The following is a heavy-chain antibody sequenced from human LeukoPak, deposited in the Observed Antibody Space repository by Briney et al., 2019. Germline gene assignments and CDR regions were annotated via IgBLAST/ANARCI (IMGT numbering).Heavy chain of an antibody. D-gene: IGHD6-19*01. CDR1: GGSISSGDYY. CDR2: IYYSGST. CDR3: AAAPLAVAEIVT. V-gene: IGHV4-30-4*01. J-gene: IGHJ5*02. Sequence: SQTLSLTCTVSGGSISSGDYYWSWIRQPPGKGLEWIGYIYYSGSTYYNPSLKSRVTISVDTSKNQFSLKLSSVTAADTAVYYCAAAPLAVAEIVTWGQGTLVTVSS.